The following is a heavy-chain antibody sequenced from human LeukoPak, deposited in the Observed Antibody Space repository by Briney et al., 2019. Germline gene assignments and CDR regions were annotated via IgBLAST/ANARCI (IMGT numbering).Heavy chain of an antibody. J-gene: IGHJ4*02. Sequence: ASVTVSCKASGGTFSSYATSWVRQAPGQGLEWMGGIIPIFGTANYAQKFQGRVTITADESTSTAYMELSSLRSEDTAVYYCARDDGGYSSGWYYFDYWGQGTLVTVSS. CDR2: IIPIFGTA. CDR3: ARDDGGYSSGWYYFDY. V-gene: IGHV1-69*13. CDR1: GGTFSSYA. D-gene: IGHD6-19*01.